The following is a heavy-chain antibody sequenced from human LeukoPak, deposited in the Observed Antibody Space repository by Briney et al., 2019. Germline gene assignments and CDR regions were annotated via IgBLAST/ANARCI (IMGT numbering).Heavy chain of an antibody. CDR3: AKDLYSSSSDLGY. Sequence: GGSLRLSCAASGFTFSSYAMSWVRQAPGKGLEWVSAISDSGGSTYYADSVKGRFTVSRDNSKNTLYLQMNSLRAEDTAVYYCAKDLYSSSSDLGYWGQGTLVTVSS. J-gene: IGHJ4*02. D-gene: IGHD6-6*01. CDR1: GFTFSSYA. CDR2: ISDSGGST. V-gene: IGHV3-23*01.